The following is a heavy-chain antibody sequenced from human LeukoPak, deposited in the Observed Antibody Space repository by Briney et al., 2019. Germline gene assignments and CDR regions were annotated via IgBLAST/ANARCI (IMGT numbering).Heavy chain of an antibody. J-gene: IGHJ4*02. CDR2: ISSSGSTI. D-gene: IGHD2-21*02. Sequence: AGGSLRLSCAASGFTFSNYEMNWVRQAPGKGLEWVSYISSSGSTIYYADSVKGRFTISRDNAKNSLYLQMNSLRAEDTAVYYCARAYCGGDCSEYYFDYWGQGTLVTVSS. V-gene: IGHV3-48*03. CDR1: GFTFSNYE. CDR3: ARAYCGGDCSEYYFDY.